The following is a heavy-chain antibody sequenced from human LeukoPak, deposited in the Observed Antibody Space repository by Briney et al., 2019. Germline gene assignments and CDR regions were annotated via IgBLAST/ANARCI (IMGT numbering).Heavy chain of an antibody. J-gene: IGHJ4*02. V-gene: IGHV3-30*18. CDR3: AKDLYSSSSPDY. Sequence: PGGSLRLSCAASGFTFSSYGMPWVRQAPGKGLEWVAVISYDGSNKYYADSVKGRFTISRDNSKNTLYLQMNSLRAEDTAVYYCAKDLYSSSSPDYWGQGTLVTVSS. CDR1: GFTFSSYG. D-gene: IGHD6-6*01. CDR2: ISYDGSNK.